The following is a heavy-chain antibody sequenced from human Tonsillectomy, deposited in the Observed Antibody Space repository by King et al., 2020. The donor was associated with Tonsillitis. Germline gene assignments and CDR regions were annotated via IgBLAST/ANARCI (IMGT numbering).Heavy chain of an antibody. CDR1: GFTFSSSA. J-gene: IGHJ4*02. Sequence: VQLVESGGGLVQPGGSLRLSCAASGFTFSSSAMAWVRQAPGKGLEWVSGISGSGGSTYYADSVKGRFTISRDNSKNTLYLQMNILGAEDTALYYCAKVVRTAMVYYCDYWGQGTLVTVPS. V-gene: IGHV3-23*04. D-gene: IGHD5-18*01. CDR3: AKVVRTAMVYYCDY. CDR2: ISGSGGST.